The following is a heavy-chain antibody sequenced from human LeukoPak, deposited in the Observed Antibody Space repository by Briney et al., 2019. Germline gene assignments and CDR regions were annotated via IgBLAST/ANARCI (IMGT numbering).Heavy chain of an antibody. D-gene: IGHD5-24*01. J-gene: IGHJ5*02. V-gene: IGHV3-30*04. CDR3: ARPSPPGDGYNPPDH. CDR2: ISHDARTK. CDR1: GFNFYNFA. Sequence: GGSLRLSCVVSGFNFYNFAMHWVRQPLGKGLEWVAVISHDARTKYYADSMKGRITISRDNSKNTLFLQMNNLRTEDTAVYFCARPSPPGDGYNPPDHWGQGTLVTVSS.